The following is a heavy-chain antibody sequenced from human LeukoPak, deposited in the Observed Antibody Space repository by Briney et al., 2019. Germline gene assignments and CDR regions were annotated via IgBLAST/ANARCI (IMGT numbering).Heavy chain of an antibody. CDR2: IIPIFGTA. CDR1: GGTFSSYA. D-gene: IGHD6-6*01. Sequence: SVKVSCKASGGTFSSYAISWVRQAPGQGLEWMGGIIPIFGTANYAQKFQGRVTITADESTSTAYMELSSLRSEDTAVYYCAREAFSSKFFDYWGQGALVTVSS. V-gene: IGHV1-69*13. J-gene: IGHJ4*02. CDR3: AREAFSSKFFDY.